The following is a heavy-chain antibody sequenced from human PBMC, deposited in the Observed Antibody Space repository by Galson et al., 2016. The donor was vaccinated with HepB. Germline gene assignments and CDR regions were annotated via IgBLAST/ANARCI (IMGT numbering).Heavy chain of an antibody. Sequence: NWIRQSPSRGLEWLGRTYFRSTWYNDYAVSVKSRITVNVDTPKNQFSLQLNSVTPEDAALYYCARATSSSWYVLDHWGQGTLVAVSS. D-gene: IGHD6-13*01. CDR3: ARATSSSWYVLDH. CDR2: TYFRSTWYN. J-gene: IGHJ4*02. V-gene: IGHV6-1*01.